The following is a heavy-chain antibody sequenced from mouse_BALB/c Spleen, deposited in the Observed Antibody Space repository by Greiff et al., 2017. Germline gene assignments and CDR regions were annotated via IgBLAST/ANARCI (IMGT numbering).Heavy chain of an antibody. CDR2: ISYSGST. D-gene: IGHD3-2*01. CDR3: ARDSSGYDAMDY. J-gene: IGHJ4*01. V-gene: IGHV3-2*02. Sequence: DVKLQESGPGLVKPSQSLSLTCTVTGYSITSDYAWNWIRQFPGNKLEWMGYISYSGSTSYNPSLKSRISITRDTSKNQFFLQLNSVTTEDTATYYCARDSSGYDAMDYWGQGTSVTVSS. CDR1: GYSITSDYA.